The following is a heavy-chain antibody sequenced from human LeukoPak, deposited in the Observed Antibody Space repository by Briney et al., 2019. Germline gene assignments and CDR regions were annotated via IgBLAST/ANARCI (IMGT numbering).Heavy chain of an antibody. CDR1: GGSISSNNY. V-gene: IGHV4-39*01. CDR2: LHIRINT. D-gene: IGHD1-1*01. Sequence: SETLSLTCTVSGGSISSNNYWGWIRQPPGMGLEWIGSLHIRINTYYSSSLNSPLTLSMDTSRNQFFLRLSSVTAADTAVYYCVRYEEEDRHXAKTTDYWGRGLQXXVS. J-gene: IGHJ4*01. CDR3: VRYEEEDRHXAKTTDY.